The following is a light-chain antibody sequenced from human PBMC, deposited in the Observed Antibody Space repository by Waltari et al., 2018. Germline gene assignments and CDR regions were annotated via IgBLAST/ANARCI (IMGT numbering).Light chain of an antibody. CDR1: ISDVGVYTY. V-gene: IGLV2-14*01. CDR3: SSYTSSSTLYV. Sequence: QPALTHTASVSGSPGPSITFSCTGTISDVGVYTYVSAYQHHPGTAPKLMIYEASNRPSGVSNRFSGSKSGNTASLTISGLQAEDEADYYCSSYTSSSTLYVFGTGTKVTVL. J-gene: IGLJ1*01. CDR2: EAS.